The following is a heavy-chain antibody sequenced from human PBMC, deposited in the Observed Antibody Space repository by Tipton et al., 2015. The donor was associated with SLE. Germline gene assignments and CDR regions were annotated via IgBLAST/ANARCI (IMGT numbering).Heavy chain of an antibody. J-gene: IGHJ5*02. CDR2: IFNSQKT. D-gene: IGHD6-19*01. CDR3: AREGWRGASGSRWFDP. V-gene: IGHV4-31*03. CDR1: GGALRSGDYY. Sequence: TLSLTCTVSGGALRSGDYYWSWILQHPGKGLGWIGRIFNSQKTNYNPSLGGRLTLSVDTSKNQVSLKLTSLTAADTGIYFCAREGWRGASGSRWFDPWGQGTLVTVPS.